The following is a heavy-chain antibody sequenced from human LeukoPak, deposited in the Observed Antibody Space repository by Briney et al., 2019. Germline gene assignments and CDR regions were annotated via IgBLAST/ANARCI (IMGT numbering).Heavy chain of an antibody. CDR1: GGTFSSYA. V-gene: IGHV1-69*13. J-gene: IGHJ5*02. CDR3: AAGTYNGAWTP. Sequence: ASVKVSCKASGGTFSSYAISWVRQAPGQGLEWMGGIIPIFGTANYAQKFQGRVTITADESTSTAYMELSSLRSEDTAVYYCAAGTYNGAWTPWGPGTLVTVSS. CDR2: IIPIFGTA. D-gene: IGHD1/OR15-1a*01.